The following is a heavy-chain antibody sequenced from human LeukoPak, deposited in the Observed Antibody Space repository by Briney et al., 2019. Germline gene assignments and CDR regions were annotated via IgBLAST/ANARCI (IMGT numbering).Heavy chain of an antibody. J-gene: IGHJ4*02. V-gene: IGHV3-33*01. CDR1: GFTFSSYG. CDR3: AREGPYYFDY. CDR2: MWYDGSKQ. Sequence: GGSLRLSCTASGFTFSSYGMHWVRQAPGKGLEWVAVMWYDGSKQYYADSVKGRFTISRDNSKNTLYLQMNSLRAEDTAVYYCAREGPYYFDYWGQGTVVTVSS.